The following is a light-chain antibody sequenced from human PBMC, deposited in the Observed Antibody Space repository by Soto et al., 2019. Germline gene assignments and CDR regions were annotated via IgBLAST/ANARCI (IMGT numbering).Light chain of an antibody. V-gene: IGKV3-20*01. CDR1: QSVGTR. CDR3: QHYQSGHPIT. J-gene: IGKJ5*01. Sequence: ILLTHSPYTLSLPPGERATLPCRPAQSVGTRLAWYQHKTGQAPRLLISGASSRATGIPDRFTGSGSETSFTLTISRLEPEDFALYYCQHYQSGHPITFGQGTRLEIK. CDR2: GAS.